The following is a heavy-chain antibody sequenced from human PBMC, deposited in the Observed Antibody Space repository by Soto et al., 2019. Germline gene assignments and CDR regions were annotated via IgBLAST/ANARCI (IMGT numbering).Heavy chain of an antibody. J-gene: IGHJ4*02. CDR2: INHSGST. CDR1: GGSFSGYY. CDR3: ARASAGATTDY. D-gene: IGHD1-26*01. Sequence: PSETLSLTCAVYGGSFSGYYWTWIRQPPGTGLEWIGEINHSGSTNYNPSLKSRVTISVDTSKNQFSLKLNSVTAADTAVYYCARASAGATTDYWGQGTLVTVSS. V-gene: IGHV4-34*01.